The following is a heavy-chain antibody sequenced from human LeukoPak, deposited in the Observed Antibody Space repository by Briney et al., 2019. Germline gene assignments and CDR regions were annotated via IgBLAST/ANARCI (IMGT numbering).Heavy chain of an antibody. V-gene: IGHV4-34*01. D-gene: IGHD6-19*01. CDR2: INHSGST. CDR1: GGSFSGYY. Sequence: PSETLSLTCAVYGGSFSGYYWSWIRQPPGKGLEWIGEINHSGSTNYNPSLKSRVTISVDTSKNQFSLKLSSVTAADTAVYYCARALTGYSSGWYKRGLDYWGQGTLVTVSS. CDR3: ARALTGYSSGWYKRGLDY. J-gene: IGHJ4*02.